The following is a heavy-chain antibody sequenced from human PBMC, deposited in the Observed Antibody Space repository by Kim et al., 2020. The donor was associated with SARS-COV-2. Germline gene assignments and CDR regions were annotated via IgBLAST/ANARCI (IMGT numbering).Heavy chain of an antibody. CDR2: IYHSGST. D-gene: IGHD3-10*01. CDR3: ARERGVEMATQD. CDR1: GYSISSGYY. Sequence: SETLSLTCTVSGYSISSGYYWGWIRQPPGKGLEWIGSIYHSGSTYYNPSLKSRVTISVDTSKNQFSLKLSSVTAADTAVYYCARERGVEMATQDWGQGTLVTVSS. J-gene: IGHJ4*02. V-gene: IGHV4-38-2*02.